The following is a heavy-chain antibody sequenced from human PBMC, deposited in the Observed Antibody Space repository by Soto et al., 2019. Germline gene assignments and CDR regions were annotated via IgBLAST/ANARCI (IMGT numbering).Heavy chain of an antibody. J-gene: IGHJ4*02. V-gene: IGHV4-4*07. Sequence: SETLSLTCTVSGGSISSYYWSWIRQPAGKGLEWIGRIYTSGSTNYNPSLKSRVTMSVDTSKNQFSLKLSSVTAADTAVYYCARVGQERRGYSGSSFDYWGQGTLVTVSS. CDR3: ARVGQERRGYSGSSFDY. CDR1: GGSISSYY. D-gene: IGHD5-12*01. CDR2: IYTSGST.